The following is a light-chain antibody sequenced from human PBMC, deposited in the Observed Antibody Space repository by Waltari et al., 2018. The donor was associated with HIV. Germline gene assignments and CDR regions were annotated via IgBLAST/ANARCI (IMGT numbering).Light chain of an antibody. CDR3: QQSYSTLLT. Sequence: DIQMTQSPSSLSASVGDRVTITCRASQSISSYLNWYQQKPGKAPKLLIYAASRLQSGVPSRFSGSGSGTDFTLTISSLHPEDFATYYCQQSYSTLLTFGGGTKVEIK. CDR2: AAS. V-gene: IGKV1-39*01. CDR1: QSISSY. J-gene: IGKJ4*01.